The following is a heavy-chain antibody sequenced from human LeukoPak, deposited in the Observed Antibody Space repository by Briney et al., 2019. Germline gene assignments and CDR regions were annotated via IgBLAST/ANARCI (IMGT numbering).Heavy chain of an antibody. J-gene: IGHJ6*03. CDR1: GFTFSSYE. CDR3: ARGYCSGGSCYPDYYYYYMDV. D-gene: IGHD2-15*01. CDR2: ISSSGSNK. V-gene: IGHV3-48*03. Sequence: GGSLRPSCAASGFTFSSYEMNWVRQAPGKGLEWVSSISSSGSNKYYADSVKGRFTISRDNAKNSLHLQMNSLRAEDAAVYYCARGYCSGGSCYPDYYYYYMDVWGKGTTVTVSS.